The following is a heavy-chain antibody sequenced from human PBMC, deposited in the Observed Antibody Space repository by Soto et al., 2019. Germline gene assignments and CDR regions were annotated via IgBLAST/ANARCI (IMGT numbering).Heavy chain of an antibody. V-gene: IGHV4-34*01. J-gene: IGHJ5*02. CDR2: INHSGST. D-gene: IGHD2-2*01. CDR3: AVHCSSTSCYHSWFDP. CDR1: GGSFSGYY. Sequence: QVQLQQWGAGLLKPSETLSLTCAVYGGSFSGYYWSWIRQPPGKGLEWIGEINHSGSTNYNPSLKSRVPISVDTSKNQFSLKLSSVTAADTAVYYCAVHCSSTSCYHSWFDPWGQGTLVTVSS.